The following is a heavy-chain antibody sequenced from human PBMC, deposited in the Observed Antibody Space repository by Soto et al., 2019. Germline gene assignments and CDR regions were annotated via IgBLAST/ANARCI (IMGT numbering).Heavy chain of an antibody. D-gene: IGHD6-6*01. V-gene: IGHV1-2*02. J-gene: IGHJ5*02. CDR1: GYTFTGYY. CDR3: ARDTTTYRSSSGWFDT. Sequence: ASVKVSCKASGYTFTGYYMHWVRQAPGQGLEWMGWINPNSGGTNYAQKFQGRVTMTRDTSISTAYMELSRLRSDDTAVYYCARDTTTYRSSSGWFDTWGQGTLVTVSS. CDR2: INPNSGGT.